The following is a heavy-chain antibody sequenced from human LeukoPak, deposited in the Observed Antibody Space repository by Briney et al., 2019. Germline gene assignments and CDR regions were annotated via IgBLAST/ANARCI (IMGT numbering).Heavy chain of an antibody. CDR3: TSLYT. D-gene: IGHD4-11*01. V-gene: IGHV3-30*03. CDR2: ISNDGNKK. J-gene: IGHJ3*01. Sequence: GGSLRLSCAASGFTFSSYGMHWVRQAPGKGLEWVAAISNDGNKKYYADSVKGRFSISRDNSKNTLYVQMHSLRAEDTAVYYCTSLYTWGQGTMVIVSS. CDR1: GFTFSSYG.